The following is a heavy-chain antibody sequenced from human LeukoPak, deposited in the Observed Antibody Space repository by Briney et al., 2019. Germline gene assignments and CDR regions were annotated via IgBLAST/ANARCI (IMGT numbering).Heavy chain of an antibody. Sequence: ASVKVSCKASGYTFTGYYMHWVRQAPGQGLEWMGWINPNSGGTNYAQKFQGRVTMTRDTSISTAYMELSRLRSDDTAVYYCARDDVYYDSSGYYSAHNGHDYWGQGTLVTVSS. CDR3: ARDDVYYDSSGYYSAHNGHDY. CDR1: GYTFTGYY. J-gene: IGHJ4*02. D-gene: IGHD3-22*01. CDR2: INPNSGGT. V-gene: IGHV1-2*02.